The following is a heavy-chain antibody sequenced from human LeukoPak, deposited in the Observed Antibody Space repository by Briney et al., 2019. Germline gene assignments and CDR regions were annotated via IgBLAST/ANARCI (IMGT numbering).Heavy chain of an antibody. D-gene: IGHD4-17*01. CDR1: GFTSISYW. V-gene: IGHV3-7*01. Sequence: GGSLRLSCEASGFTSISYWMSWVRQAPGKGLEWAANIKQDGSEKYYVDSVKGRFTISRDNAKNSLYLQMNSLRAEDTAVYYCARARFETTVTTLVRKKDYYYYNMDVWGKGTTVTVSS. CDR2: IKQDGSEK. CDR3: ARARFETTVTTLVRKKDYYYYNMDV. J-gene: IGHJ6*03.